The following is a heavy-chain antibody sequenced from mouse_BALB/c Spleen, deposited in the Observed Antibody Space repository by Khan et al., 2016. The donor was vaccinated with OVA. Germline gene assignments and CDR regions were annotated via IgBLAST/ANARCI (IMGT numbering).Heavy chain of an antibody. D-gene: IGHD1-2*01. CDR3: ARRNYFGYTFAY. CDR1: GYTFTDYY. Sequence: VQLQESGAELARPGASVKLSCKASGYTFTDYYINWVKQRTGQGLEWIGEISPGSGDTYYNEKFKCKATLTADKSSSTAYMQLSSLRSEASAVYCCARRNYFGYTFAYWGQGTLVTVSA. V-gene: IGHV1-77*01. CDR2: ISPGSGDT. J-gene: IGHJ3*01.